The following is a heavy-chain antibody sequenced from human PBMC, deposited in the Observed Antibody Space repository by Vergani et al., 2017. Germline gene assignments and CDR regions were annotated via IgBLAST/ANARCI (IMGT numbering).Heavy chain of an antibody. Sequence: QVQLVQSGAEVKKPGASVKVSCKASGYTFTSYYMHWVRQAPGQGLEWMGIINPSGGSTSYAQKCQGRVTMTRDTSTSTAYMELSSLRSEDTAVYYCARGRSTVVTPSGFDYWGQGTLVTVSS. J-gene: IGHJ4*02. V-gene: IGHV1-46*01. D-gene: IGHD4-23*01. CDR2: INPSGGST. CDR1: GYTFTSYY. CDR3: ARGRSTVVTPSGFDY.